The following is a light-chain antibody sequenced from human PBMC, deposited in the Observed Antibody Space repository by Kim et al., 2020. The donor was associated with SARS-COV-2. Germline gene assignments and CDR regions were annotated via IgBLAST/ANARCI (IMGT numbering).Light chain of an antibody. V-gene: IGLV1-44*01. CDR3: AAWDDSLKEV. CDR1: SSNIGSNT. Sequence: ELTQPPSASGTPGQRVTISCSGSSSNIGSNTVNWYQQLPGTAPKLLIYSNNQRPSGVPDRFSGSKSGTSASLAISGLQSEDEADYYCAAWDDSLKEVFGGGTQLTVL. J-gene: IGLJ2*01. CDR2: SNN.